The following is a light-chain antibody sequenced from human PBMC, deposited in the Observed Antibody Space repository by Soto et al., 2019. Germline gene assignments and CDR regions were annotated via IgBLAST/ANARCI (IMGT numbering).Light chain of an antibody. CDR1: SSDVGGYNY. J-gene: IGLJ2*01. Sequence: QSALTQPASVSGSPGQSIAISCTGTSSDVGGYNYVSWYQQYPGKAPKVMIYDVSNRPSGVSDRFFGSKSGNTASLTISGLQTEDEADYYCSSFTSGNTAVLGGGTKLTVL. CDR3: SSFTSGNTAV. V-gene: IGLV2-14*03. CDR2: DVS.